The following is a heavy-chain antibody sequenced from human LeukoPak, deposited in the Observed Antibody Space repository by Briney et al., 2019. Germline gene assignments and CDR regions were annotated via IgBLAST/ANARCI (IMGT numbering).Heavy chain of an antibody. J-gene: IGHJ6*02. Sequence: SQTLSLTCTVSGGSISSGDYYWSWIRQHPGKGLEWIGYIYYSGSTNYNPSLKSRVTISVDTSKNQFSLKLSSVTAADTAVYYCARDRDSVYYDSSGYYYDYYYGMDVWGQGTTVTVSS. V-gene: IGHV4-31*03. CDR1: GGSISSGDYY. CDR3: ARDRDSVYYDSSGYYYDYYYGMDV. CDR2: IYYSGST. D-gene: IGHD3-22*01.